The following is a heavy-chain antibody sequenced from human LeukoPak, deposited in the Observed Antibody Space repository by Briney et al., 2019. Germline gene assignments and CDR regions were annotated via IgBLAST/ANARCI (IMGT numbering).Heavy chain of an antibody. V-gene: IGHV4-39*07. D-gene: IGHD5-18*01. CDR2: IYYSGST. CDR3: ARGQYSYGNSYYFDY. CDR1: GGSISSSSYY. Sequence: SETLSLTCTVSGGSISSSSYYWGWIRQPPGKGLEWIGSIYYSGSTYYNPSLKSRVTISVDTSKNQFSLKLSSVTAADTAVYYCARGQYSYGNSYYFDYWGQGTLVTVSS. J-gene: IGHJ4*02.